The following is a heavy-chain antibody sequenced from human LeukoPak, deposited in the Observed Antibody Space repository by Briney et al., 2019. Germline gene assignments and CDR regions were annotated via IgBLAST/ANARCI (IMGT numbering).Heavy chain of an antibody. CDR3: ARGSTAAGTLYYYYYMDV. J-gene: IGHJ6*03. Sequence: ASVRVSCKDSGYTFTSSDINWVRQATGQGLEWMGWMNLNSGNTGYAQKLQDRVTITRNTSISTAYMELSSLRSEDTAVYYCARGSTAAGTLYYYYYMDVWGKGTTVTVSS. V-gene: IGHV1-8*03. D-gene: IGHD6-13*01. CDR1: GYTFTSSD. CDR2: MNLNSGNT.